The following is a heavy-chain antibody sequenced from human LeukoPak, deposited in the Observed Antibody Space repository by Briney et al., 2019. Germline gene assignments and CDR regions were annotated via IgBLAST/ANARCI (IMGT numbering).Heavy chain of an antibody. CDR2: INQGGSGK. CDR3: ARVRPGDADS. V-gene: IGHV3-7*01. Sequence: PGGSLRLSCAASGFTFSTYWMTWLRQAPGKGLEWVASINQGGSGKYYPDSAKGRFTISRDNTKNSLYLQMNSLRAEDTAVYYCARVRPGDADSWGQGTLVSVSS. J-gene: IGHJ5*01. CDR1: GFTFSTYW. D-gene: IGHD1-26*01.